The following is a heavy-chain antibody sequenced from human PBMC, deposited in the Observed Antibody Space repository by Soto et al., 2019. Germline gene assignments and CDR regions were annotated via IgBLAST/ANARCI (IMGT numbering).Heavy chain of an antibody. CDR2: IYYTGST. J-gene: IGHJ4*02. Sequence: QVQLQESGPGLVKPSQTLSLTCTVSGGSISSGDYYWSWIRQPPGKGLEWIGYIYYTGSTYYNSSLKSRVNITLDTSKIQFSLKLPSVTAADPGVYYCARDNGVGPWGQGTLVTVSS. CDR1: GGSISSGDYY. D-gene: IGHD2-8*01. V-gene: IGHV4-30-4*01. CDR3: ARDNGVGP.